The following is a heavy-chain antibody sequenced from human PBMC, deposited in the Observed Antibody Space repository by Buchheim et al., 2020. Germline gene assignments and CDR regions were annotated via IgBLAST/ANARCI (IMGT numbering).Heavy chain of an antibody. CDR3: ARSWVPGRFDS. J-gene: IGHJ4*02. V-gene: IGHV5-51*01. CDR1: GYIFNNYW. CDR2: IYPSDSDA. D-gene: IGHD6-13*01. Sequence: EVQLVQSGAEVKKAGESLRISCETSGYIFNNYWIGWLRQLPGKGPEWMGLIYPSDSDARYSLSFEGQIAMSVDKSIKTAYPHLSALKASDSAMYYCARSWVPGRFDSWGQGTL.